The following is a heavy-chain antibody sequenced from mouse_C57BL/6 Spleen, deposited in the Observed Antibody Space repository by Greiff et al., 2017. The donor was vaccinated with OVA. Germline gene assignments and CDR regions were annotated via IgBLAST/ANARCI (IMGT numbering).Heavy chain of an antibody. D-gene: IGHD1-1*01. J-gene: IGHJ2*01. Sequence: QVQLQQSGAELVKPGASVKMSCKASGYTFTSYWITWVKQRPGQGLEWIGDIYPGSGSTNYNEKFKSKATLTVDTSSSTAYMPLSSLTSEDSAVYYCARQEGNLLLRQYYFDYWGQGTTLTVSS. V-gene: IGHV1-55*01. CDR3: ARQEGNLLLRQYYFDY. CDR2: IYPGSGST. CDR1: GYTFTSYW.